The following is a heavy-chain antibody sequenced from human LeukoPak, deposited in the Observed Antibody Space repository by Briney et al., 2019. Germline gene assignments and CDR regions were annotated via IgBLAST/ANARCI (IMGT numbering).Heavy chain of an antibody. CDR2: TSSSDAGA. V-gene: IGHV3-23*01. CDR1: GFTLSSYA. D-gene: IGHD3-10*02. Sequence: GGSLRLSCAASGFTLSSYAMSWVRQAPGKGLEWVSATSSSDAGAYYAESVRGRFTISRDNAKNSLYLQMNSLRAEDTAVYYCAELGITMIGGVWGKGTTVTISS. CDR3: AELGITMIGGV. J-gene: IGHJ6*04.